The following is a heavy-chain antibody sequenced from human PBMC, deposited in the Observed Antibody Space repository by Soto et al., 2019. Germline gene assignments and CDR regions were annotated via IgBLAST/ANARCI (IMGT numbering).Heavy chain of an antibody. V-gene: IGHV1-18*01. J-gene: IGHJ5*02. CDR2: ISAYNGNR. CDR1: GYTFTSYA. CDR3: ARADMSLVWFDP. Sequence: GASVKVSCKASGYTFTSYAMQWVRQAPGQRLEWMGWISAYNGNRNYAQKLQGRVTMTTDTSTSTAYMELRSLRSDDTAVYYCARADMSLVWFDPWGQGTLVTVSS. D-gene: IGHD2-15*01.